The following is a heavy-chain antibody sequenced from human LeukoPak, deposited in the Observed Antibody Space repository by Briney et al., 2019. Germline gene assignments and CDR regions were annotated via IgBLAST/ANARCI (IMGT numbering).Heavy chain of an antibody. D-gene: IGHD3-10*01. Sequence: SETLSLTCTVSGGSISSYYWSWIRQPPGKGLEWIGYIYYSGSTNYNPSLKSRVTISVDTSKNQFSLKLNSVTAADTAVYYCAKRLVRGVMVYWGQGTLVTVSS. J-gene: IGHJ4*02. CDR3: AKRLVRGVMVY. V-gene: IGHV4-59*12. CDR1: GGSISSYY. CDR2: IYYSGST.